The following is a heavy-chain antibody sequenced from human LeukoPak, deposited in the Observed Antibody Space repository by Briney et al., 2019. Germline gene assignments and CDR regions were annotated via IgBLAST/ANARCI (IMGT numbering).Heavy chain of an antibody. CDR1: GFTFSSYA. Sequence: PGGSLRLSCAASGFTFSSYAMSWVRQAPGKGLEWVSAISGSGGSTYYADSVKGRFTISRDNSKNTLYLQMNSLRAEDTAVYYCARDRYNWNDYYYYGMDVWGQGTTVTVSS. CDR3: ARDRYNWNDYYYYGMDV. D-gene: IGHD1-20*01. CDR2: ISGSGGST. V-gene: IGHV3-23*01. J-gene: IGHJ6*02.